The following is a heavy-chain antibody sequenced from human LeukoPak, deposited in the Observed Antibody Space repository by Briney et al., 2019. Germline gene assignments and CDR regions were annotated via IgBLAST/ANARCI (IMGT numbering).Heavy chain of an antibody. D-gene: IGHD4-23*01. CDR2: ISYDGSNK. J-gene: IGHJ4*02. V-gene: IGHV3-30*03. CDR1: GFTSSSYG. CDR3: ARDRNSAYFDY. Sequence: GRSLRLSCAASGFTSSSYGMHWVRQAPGKGLEWVAVISYDGSNKYYADSVKGRFTISRDNSKNTLYLQMNSLRAEDTAVYYCARDRNSAYFDYWGQGTLVTVSS.